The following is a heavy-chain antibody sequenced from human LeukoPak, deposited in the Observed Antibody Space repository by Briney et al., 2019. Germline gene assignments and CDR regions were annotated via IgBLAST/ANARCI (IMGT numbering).Heavy chain of an antibody. V-gene: IGHV1-69*05. Sequence: SVKVSCKASGGTFSSYAISWVRQAPGQGLEWMGGIIPIFGTANYAQKFQGRVTITTDESTSTAYMELSSLRSEDTAVYYCAREGTIFGVVIYSLYWGQGTLVTVSS. D-gene: IGHD3-3*01. CDR1: GGTFSSYA. CDR2: IIPIFGTA. J-gene: IGHJ4*02. CDR3: AREGTIFGVVIYSLY.